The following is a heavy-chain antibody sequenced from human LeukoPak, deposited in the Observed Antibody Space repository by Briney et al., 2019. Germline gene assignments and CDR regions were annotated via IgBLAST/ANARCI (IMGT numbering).Heavy chain of an antibody. V-gene: IGHV1-18*01. CDR3: ARDCIGCHGFDY. CDR1: GYTFTTYG. D-gene: IGHD2-15*01. J-gene: IGHJ4*02. Sequence: ASVKVSCKASGYTFTTYGITWVRQAPGQGLEWMGWVSAYADNTNYVQKFQGGVTMTTDTSTSTAYMELRSLRSDDTAVYYCARDCIGCHGFDYWGQGTLVTVSS. CDR2: VSAYADNT.